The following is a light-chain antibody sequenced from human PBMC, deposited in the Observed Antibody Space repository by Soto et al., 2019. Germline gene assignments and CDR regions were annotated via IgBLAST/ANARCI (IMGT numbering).Light chain of an antibody. CDR3: QQYKSYSRT. CDR1: QSLSSW. V-gene: IGKV1-5*03. CDR2: QAS. J-gene: IGKJ1*01. Sequence: DIQMTQSPSTLSASVGDRVTITCRASQSLSSWLAWYQQKPGKAPKLLISQASSLEYGVPSRFSGSGSDTEFTLTISSLQPDDFATYYCQQYKSYSRTFGQGTKVENK.